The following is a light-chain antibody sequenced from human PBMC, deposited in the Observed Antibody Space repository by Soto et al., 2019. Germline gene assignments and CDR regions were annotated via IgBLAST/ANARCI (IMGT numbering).Light chain of an antibody. CDR3: QQCGSSGT. J-gene: IGKJ1*01. Sequence: EIVLTQSPGTLSLSPGERATLSCRASQSVSNNYLAWYQQKPGQAPRLLIYGVSNRATGIPDRFSGSGSGTDFTLTISRLEPEDFAVYYCQQCGSSGTFGQGTKVDIK. V-gene: IGKV3-20*01. CDR1: QSVSNNY. CDR2: GVS.